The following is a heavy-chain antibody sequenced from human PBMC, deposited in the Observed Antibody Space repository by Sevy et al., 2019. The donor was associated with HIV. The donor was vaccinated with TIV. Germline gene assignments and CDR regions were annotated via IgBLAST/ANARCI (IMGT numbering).Heavy chain of an antibody. Sequence: ASVKVSCKASGGTFSSYAISWVRQAPGQGLEWMGGIIPIFGTANYAQKFQGRVTITADESTSTAYMELSSLRSEDTAVYYCARDVTVDYATFDYWGQRTLVTVSS. J-gene: IGHJ4*02. CDR1: GGTFSSYA. CDR2: IIPIFGTA. CDR3: ARDVTVDYATFDY. V-gene: IGHV1-69*13. D-gene: IGHD2-21*02.